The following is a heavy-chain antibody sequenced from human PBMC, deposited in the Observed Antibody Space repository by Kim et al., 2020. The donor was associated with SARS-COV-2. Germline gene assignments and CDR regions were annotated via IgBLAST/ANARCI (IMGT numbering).Heavy chain of an antibody. CDR3: VREMIEERHTTGFDV. CDR1: GYTFSSRG. Sequence: GGSLRVSCEASGYTFSSRGVSWVRQAPGKGLEWVSASGVDGRTYYADSVEGRFTISRVSSQNTVYLQMNSLRGEDTAIYFCVREMIEERHTTGFDVWGQGTMVTVSS. V-gene: IGHV3-23*01. CDR2: SGVDGRT. D-gene: IGHD1-1*01. J-gene: IGHJ3*01.